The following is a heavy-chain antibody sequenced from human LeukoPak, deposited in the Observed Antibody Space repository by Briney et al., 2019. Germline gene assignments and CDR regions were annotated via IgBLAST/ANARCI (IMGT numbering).Heavy chain of an antibody. Sequence: SETLSLTCAVYGGSFSDYYWNWIRQPPGKGLEWIGEINHSGSTNYNPSLRSRVTISLDTSKNQVSLELSSVTAADTAVYYCARAKVRASEDYWGQGTLVTVSS. CDR3: ARAKVRASEDY. J-gene: IGHJ4*02. D-gene: IGHD1-14*01. CDR2: INHSGST. CDR1: GGSFSDYY. V-gene: IGHV4-34*01.